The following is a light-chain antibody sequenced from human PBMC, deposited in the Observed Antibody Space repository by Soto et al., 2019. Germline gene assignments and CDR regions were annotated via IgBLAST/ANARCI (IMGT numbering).Light chain of an antibody. CDR2: GAS. V-gene: IGKV3-15*01. CDR1: QSVGPK. CDR3: HQYNNRPSYT. Sequence: EIVLTQSPGTLSVSLGERATLSCRASQSVGPKLAWDQQRPGQAPRLLIYGASKRATGVPARFSGRGSGTEFTLTITSLQSEDFAVYYCHQYNNRPSYTFGQGTHLEIK. J-gene: IGKJ2*01.